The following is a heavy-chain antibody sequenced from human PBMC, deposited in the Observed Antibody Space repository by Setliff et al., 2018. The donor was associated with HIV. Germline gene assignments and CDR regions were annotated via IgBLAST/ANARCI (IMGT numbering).Heavy chain of an antibody. CDR2: INAANGKT. D-gene: IGHD3-10*01. Sequence: ASVKVSCKASGFTFTTYAVHWVRQAPGQRPEWMGWINAANGKTRYPQRFEARVTITMDTGASTAYMESNSLRSEDSAVYYCARGVIRGVISQGGLDYWGPGTLVTVSS. V-gene: IGHV1-3*01. CDR3: ARGVIRGVISQGGLDY. J-gene: IGHJ4*02. CDR1: GFTFTTYA.